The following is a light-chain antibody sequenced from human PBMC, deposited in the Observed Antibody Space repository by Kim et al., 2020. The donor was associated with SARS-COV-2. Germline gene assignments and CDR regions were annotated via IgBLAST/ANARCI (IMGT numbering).Light chain of an antibody. V-gene: IGKV3-20*01. CDR1: QSVSNDF. J-gene: IGKJ1*01. CDR2: GAS. CDR3: QQYGTSPRT. Sequence: YPGERVTLSCRASQSVSNDFLAWYQRKPGQAPRLLIYGASSRATGIPDTFSGSGSGTDFTLTISRLEPEDFAVYYCQQYGTSPRTFGQGTKVDIK.